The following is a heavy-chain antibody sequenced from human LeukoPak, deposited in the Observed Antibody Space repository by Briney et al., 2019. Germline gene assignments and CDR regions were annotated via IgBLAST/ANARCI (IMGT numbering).Heavy chain of an antibody. Sequence: GGSLRLSCAASGFTFDDYAMHWVRHAPGKGLEWVSGISWNSGSIGYADSVKGRFTISRANAKNSVYLHMNSLRAEATALYYCARLSAYYYGSFFYYYMDVWGKGTTVTVSS. CDR3: ARLSAYYYGSFFYYYMDV. D-gene: IGHD3-10*01. V-gene: IGHV3-9*01. CDR2: ISWNSGSI. CDR1: GFTFDDYA. J-gene: IGHJ6*03.